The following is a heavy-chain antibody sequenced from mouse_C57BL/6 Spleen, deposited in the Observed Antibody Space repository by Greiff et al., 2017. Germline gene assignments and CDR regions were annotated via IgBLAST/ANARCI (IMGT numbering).Heavy chain of an antibody. CDR2: LDPSDSYT. D-gene: IGHD2-1*01. CDR1: GYTFTSYW. Sequence: QVQLQQSGAELVMPGASVQLSCKASGYTFTSYWMHWVKQRPGQGLEWIGELDPSDSYTNYNQKFKGKSTLTVDKSSSSAYMPLSSLTSEDSAFYYWARRVGYGNYLYYFDYWGQGTTLTGSS. CDR3: ARRVGYGNYLYYFDY. J-gene: IGHJ2*01. V-gene: IGHV1-69*01.